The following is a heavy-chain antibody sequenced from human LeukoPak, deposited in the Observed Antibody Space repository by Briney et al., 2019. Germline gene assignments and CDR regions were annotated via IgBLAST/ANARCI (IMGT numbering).Heavy chain of an antibody. Sequence: PGGSLRLSCEASGFTFSSYVMSWVRQAPGKGLEWVSTISGSGSGTYYADSVKGRFTISRDNSKNTLYVEMNSLRAEDTAVYYCAKGPDSSGYYYVDAFDIWGQGTMVTVSS. V-gene: IGHV3-23*01. D-gene: IGHD3-22*01. CDR1: GFTFSSYV. CDR3: AKGPDSSGYYYVDAFDI. CDR2: ISGSGSGT. J-gene: IGHJ3*02.